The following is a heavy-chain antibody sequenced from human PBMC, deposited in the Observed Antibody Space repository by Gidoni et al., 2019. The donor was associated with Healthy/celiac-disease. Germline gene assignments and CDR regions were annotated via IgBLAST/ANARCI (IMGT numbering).Heavy chain of an antibody. CDR1: GYSISSGYY. V-gene: IGHV4-38-2*02. CDR3: ASYRDSVWPHLGY. CDR2: IYHSGST. J-gene: IGHJ4*02. Sequence: QVQLPESGPGLVKPSETLSLTCTVSGYSISSGYYWGWIRQPPGKGLEWIGSIYHSGSTYYNPSLKSRVTISGDTSKNQFSLKLSSVTAADTAVYYCASYRDSVWPHLGYWGQGTLVTVSS. D-gene: IGHD3-16*01.